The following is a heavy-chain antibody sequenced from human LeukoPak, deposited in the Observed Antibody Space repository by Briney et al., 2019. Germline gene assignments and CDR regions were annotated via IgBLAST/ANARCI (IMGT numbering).Heavy chain of an antibody. CDR3: ARGDCSSTSCYVDFDP. Sequence: ASVTVSCKASGYTFTGYYMHWVRQAPGQGLEWMGWINPKSGGTNYAQKFQGRVTMTRDTSISTAYMELSRLRSDDTGVYYCARGDCSSTSCYVDFDPWGQGTLVTVSS. CDR2: INPKSGGT. D-gene: IGHD2-2*01. J-gene: IGHJ5*02. CDR1: GYTFTGYY. V-gene: IGHV1-2*02.